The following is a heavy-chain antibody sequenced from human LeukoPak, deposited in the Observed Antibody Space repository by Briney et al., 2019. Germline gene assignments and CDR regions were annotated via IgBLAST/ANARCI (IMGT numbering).Heavy chain of an antibody. J-gene: IGHJ4*02. CDR1: GYTFTSYD. CDR3: ARGRTYYYGSGSPDY. V-gene: IGHV1-8*01. D-gene: IGHD3-10*01. CDR2: MNPNSGNT. Sequence: ASVTVSCKASGYTFTSYDINWVRQAPGQGVEWMGWMNPNSGNTGYAQKFQGRVTMTRNTSISTAYMELSSLRSEDTAVYYCARGRTYYYGSGSPDYWGQGTLVTVSS.